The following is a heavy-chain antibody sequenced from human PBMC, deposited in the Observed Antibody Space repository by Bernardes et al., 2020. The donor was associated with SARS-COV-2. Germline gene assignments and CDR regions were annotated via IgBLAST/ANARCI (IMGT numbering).Heavy chain of an antibody. D-gene: IGHD3-16*01. CDR1: GFTFDDYA. J-gene: IGHJ4*02. V-gene: IGHV3-9*01. Sequence: GGSLRLCCAASGFTFDDYAMHWVRQAPGKGLEWVSGISWNSGSIGYADSVKGRFTISRDNAKNSLYLQMNSLRAEDTALYYCAKDGGPFNTHFDYWGQGTLVTVSS. CDR3: AKDGGPFNTHFDY. CDR2: ISWNSGSI.